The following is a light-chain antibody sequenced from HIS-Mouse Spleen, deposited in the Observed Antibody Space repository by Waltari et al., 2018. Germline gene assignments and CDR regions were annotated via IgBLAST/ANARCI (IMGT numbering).Light chain of an antibody. CDR1: SSDVGGYNY. CDR2: EVS. Sequence: QSALTQPASVSGSPGQSITISCTGTSSDVGGYNYVSWYQQHPGKAPKVMIYEVSNRPSGGSNRFSGAKSGNTASLTISVLQAEDEADYYCSSYTSSSTWVFGGGTKLTVL. V-gene: IGLV2-14*03. CDR3: SSYTSSSTWV. J-gene: IGLJ3*02.